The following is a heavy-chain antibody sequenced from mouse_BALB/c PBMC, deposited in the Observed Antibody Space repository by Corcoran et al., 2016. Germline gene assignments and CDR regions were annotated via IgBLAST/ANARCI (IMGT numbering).Heavy chain of an antibody. J-gene: IGHJ3*01. CDR3: ARERYDYSFAY. CDR1: GYTFPEYT. V-gene: IGHV1-18*01. Sequence: EVQLQQSGPELVKPGASVKISCKTSGYTFPEYTMHWVKQSHGKSLEWMGGINPNIGGTSYNQKFKGKATLTVDKSSSTAYMELRSLTSEDSAVYYCARERYDYSFAYWGQGTLVTVSA. D-gene: IGHD2-4*01. CDR2: INPNIGGT.